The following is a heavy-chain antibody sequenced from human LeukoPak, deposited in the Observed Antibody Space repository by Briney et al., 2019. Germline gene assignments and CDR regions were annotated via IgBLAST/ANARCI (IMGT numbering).Heavy chain of an antibody. CDR2: ISWNSGSI. Sequence: GGSLRPSCAASGFTFDDYAMHWVRQAPGKGLEWVSGISWNSGSIGYADSVKGRFTISRDNAKNSLYLQMNSLRAEDTAVYYCARDYFARFDIWGQGTMVTVSS. CDR3: ARDYFARFDI. D-gene: IGHD2/OR15-2a*01. J-gene: IGHJ3*02. V-gene: IGHV3-9*01. CDR1: GFTFDDYA.